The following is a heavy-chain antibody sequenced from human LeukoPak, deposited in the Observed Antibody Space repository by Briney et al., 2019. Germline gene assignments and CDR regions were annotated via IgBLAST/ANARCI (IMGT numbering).Heavy chain of an antibody. CDR2: ISYDGSNK. D-gene: IGHD3-9*01. Sequence: GRSLRLSCAASGFTFSYYGLHWVRQGPGKGLEWVAVISYDGSNKYYADSVKGRFTISRDNSKNTLYLQMNSLRAEDTAVYYCARGLRYFGNFDYWGQGTLVTVSS. CDR3: ARGLRYFGNFDY. CDR1: GFTFSYYG. J-gene: IGHJ4*02. V-gene: IGHV3-30*03.